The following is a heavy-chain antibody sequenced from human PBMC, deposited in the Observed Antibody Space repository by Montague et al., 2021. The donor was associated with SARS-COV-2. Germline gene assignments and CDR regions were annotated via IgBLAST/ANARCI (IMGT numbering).Heavy chain of an antibody. V-gene: IGHV3-30-3*01. D-gene: IGHD6-19*01. J-gene: IGHJ4*02. CDR1: GFTFSSYA. Sequence: SLRLSCAASGFTFSSYAMHWVRQAPGKGLEWVAVIPYDGSNKYYXDSVKGRFTISRDNSKNTLYLQMNSLRAEDTAMYYCARGTGISSGWFDYWGQGTLVTVSS. CDR2: IPYDGSNK. CDR3: ARGTGISSGWFDY.